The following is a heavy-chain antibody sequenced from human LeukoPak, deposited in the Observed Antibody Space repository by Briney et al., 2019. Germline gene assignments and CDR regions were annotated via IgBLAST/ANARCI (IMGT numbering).Heavy chain of an antibody. CDR1: GGSFSGNY. V-gene: IGHV4-34*01. CDR3: ARVPKVEMATDDDY. CDR2: VNHSGST. Sequence: PSETLSLTCAVYGGSFSGNYWSWIRQPPGKGLEWIGEVNHSGSTNYNPSLKSRVTISVDTSKNQFSLKLSSVTAADTAVYYCARVPKVEMATDDDYWGQGTLVTVSS. D-gene: IGHD5-24*01. J-gene: IGHJ4*02.